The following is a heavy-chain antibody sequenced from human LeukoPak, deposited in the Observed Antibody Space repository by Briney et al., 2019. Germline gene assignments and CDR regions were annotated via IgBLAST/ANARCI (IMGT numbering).Heavy chain of an antibody. D-gene: IGHD6-13*01. CDR1: GFTFSNYW. Sequence: GGSLRLSCAASGFTFSNYWMHWVRQSPGTGLVWVSRTNTDGASTSYADSVKGRFTVSRDNAKNTVYLQMNSLIVDDTAVYYRARDSFAASYWGQGALVTVSS. V-gene: IGHV3-74*01. CDR2: TNTDGAST. J-gene: IGHJ4*02. CDR3: ARDSFAASY.